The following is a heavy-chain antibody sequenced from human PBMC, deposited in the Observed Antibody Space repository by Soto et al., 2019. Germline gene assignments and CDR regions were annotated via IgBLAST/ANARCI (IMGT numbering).Heavy chain of an antibody. CDR1: GFTFDAYG. J-gene: IGHJ4*02. CDR2: VWSNGNLK. Sequence: GGSLRLSCAASGFTFDAYGFHWVRQAPGKGLEWVAVVWSNGNLKYYADSVKGRFTISRDSSKSALNLQMNSLRADDTAVYYCAKGGYNYGFLFDCWGQGTLVTVSS. V-gene: IGHV3-33*06. CDR3: AKGGYNYGFLFDC. D-gene: IGHD5-18*01.